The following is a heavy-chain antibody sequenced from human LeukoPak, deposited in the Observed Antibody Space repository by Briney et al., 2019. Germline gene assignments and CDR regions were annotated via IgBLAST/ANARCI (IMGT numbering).Heavy chain of an antibody. Sequence: GGSLRLSCAASGFTVSSNYMSWVRQAPGKGLAWVSVIYSGGSTYYADSVKGRFTISRDNSKNTLYLQMNSLRAEDTAVYYCARYKTSLGYSYALFDYWGQGTLVTVSS. CDR3: ARYKTSLGYSYALFDY. J-gene: IGHJ4*02. V-gene: IGHV3-53*01. D-gene: IGHD5-18*01. CDR1: GFTVSSNY. CDR2: IYSGGST.